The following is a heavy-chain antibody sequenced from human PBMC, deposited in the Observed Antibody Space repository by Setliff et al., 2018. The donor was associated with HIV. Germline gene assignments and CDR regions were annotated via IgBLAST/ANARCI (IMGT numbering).Heavy chain of an antibody. CDR1: GYTFISYD. CDR3: ARAVSEWRQWLVLEWFDP. Sequence: VASVKVSCKASGYTFISYDINWVRQATGQGLEWMGWMNPNSGNTGYAQKFQGRVTMTRNTSISTAYMERSSLRSEDTAVYYCARAVSEWRQWLVLEWFDPWGQGTLVTVSS. CDR2: MNPNSGNT. V-gene: IGHV1-8*02. D-gene: IGHD6-19*01. J-gene: IGHJ5*02.